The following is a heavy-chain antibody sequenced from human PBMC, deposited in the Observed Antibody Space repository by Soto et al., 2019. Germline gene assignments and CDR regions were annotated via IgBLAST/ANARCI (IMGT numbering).Heavy chain of an antibody. V-gene: IGHV3-74*01. J-gene: IGHJ3*02. CDR1: GFTFSSYW. CDR2: INSDGSST. CDR3: AREPLTGDAFDI. D-gene: IGHD7-27*01. Sequence: GGSLSLSCAASGFTFSSYWMHWVRQAPGKGLVWVSRINSDGSSTSYADSVKGRFTISRDNAKNTLYLQMNSLRAEDTAVYYCAREPLTGDAFDIWGQGTMVTVSS.